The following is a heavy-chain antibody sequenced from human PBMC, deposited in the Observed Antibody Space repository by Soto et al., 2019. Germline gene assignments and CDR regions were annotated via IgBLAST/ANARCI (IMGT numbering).Heavy chain of an antibody. CDR1: GYTFTGYY. J-gene: IGHJ5*02. Sequence: ASVKVSCKASGYTFTGYYMHWVRQAPGQGLEWMGWINPNSGGTNYAQKFQGRVTMTRDTSISTAYMELSRLRSDDTAVYFCARRQPRIEAEGTHNWFDPWGLGTLVTVSS. V-gene: IGHV1-2*02. CDR3: ARRQPRIEAEGTHNWFDP. D-gene: IGHD6-13*01. CDR2: INPNSGGT.